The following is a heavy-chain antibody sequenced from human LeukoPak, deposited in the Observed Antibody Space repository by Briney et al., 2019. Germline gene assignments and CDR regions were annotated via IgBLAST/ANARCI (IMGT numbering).Heavy chain of an antibody. CDR2: IYYSGST. CDR1: GGSISSYY. V-gene: IGHV4-59*01. CDR3: ARVPYGDYVFDY. Sequence: SETLSLTYTISGGSISSYYWSWIRQPPGKGLEWIGYIYYSGSTNYNPSLKSRVTISVDTSKNQFSLKLSSVTAADTAVYYCARVPYGDYVFDYWGQGTLVTVSS. D-gene: IGHD4-17*01. J-gene: IGHJ4*02.